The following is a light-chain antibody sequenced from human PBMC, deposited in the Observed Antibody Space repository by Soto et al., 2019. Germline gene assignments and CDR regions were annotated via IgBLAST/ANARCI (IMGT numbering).Light chain of an antibody. Sequence: IKVNQSPSTGSASVGDRVTTTCRASQSISSYLNWYQQKPGKAPKLLIYAASSLQSGVPSRFSGSGSGTDFTLTISCLQSEDFATYYCQQYYIFPPTFGQGTKVDI. CDR3: QQYYIFPPT. CDR2: AAS. CDR1: QSISSY. V-gene: IGKV1-39*01. J-gene: IGKJ1*01.